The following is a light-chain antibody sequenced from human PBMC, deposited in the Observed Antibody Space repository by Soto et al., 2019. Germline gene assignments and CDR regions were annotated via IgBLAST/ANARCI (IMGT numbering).Light chain of an antibody. CDR3: QQGNSLPLT. CDR1: QDIDRW. J-gene: IGKJ4*01. Sequence: DLQMTQSPSSVSASVGDRVTITCRASQDIDRWLAWFKQRPGKAPKLLIHAASSLQSGVPSRFRGSGSGTEFTLTISSLKPEDFATYYCQQGNSLPLTFGGGTKVDIK. V-gene: IGKV1-12*01. CDR2: AAS.